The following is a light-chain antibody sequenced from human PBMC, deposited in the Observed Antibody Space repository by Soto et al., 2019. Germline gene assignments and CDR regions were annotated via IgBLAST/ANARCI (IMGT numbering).Light chain of an antibody. CDR1: NSVTTH. Sequence: ELVLTQSPGTMSLSPGERATLSCWASNSVTTHLAWFQQRPGQTPRLLIYDASTRAPGIPARFSGRGSGADFTLTISSLEPEDFAVYYCQQRSDSITFGQGTRLEIK. J-gene: IGKJ5*01. V-gene: IGKV3-11*01. CDR2: DAS. CDR3: QQRSDSIT.